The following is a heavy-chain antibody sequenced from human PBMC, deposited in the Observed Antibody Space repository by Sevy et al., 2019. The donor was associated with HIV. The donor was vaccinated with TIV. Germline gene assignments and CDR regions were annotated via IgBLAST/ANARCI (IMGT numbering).Heavy chain of an antibody. CDR1: GFTFSSYW. D-gene: IGHD3-22*01. CDR3: ARGLGYYDNINYSLFDY. Sequence: GGSLRLSCAASGFTFSSYWMHWVRQAPGKGLVWVSRINSDGSSTSYADSVKGRFTISRDNAKNTLYLQMNSLRAEDTAVYYCARGLGYYDNINYSLFDYWGQGTLVTVSS. J-gene: IGHJ4*02. V-gene: IGHV3-74*01. CDR2: INSDGSST.